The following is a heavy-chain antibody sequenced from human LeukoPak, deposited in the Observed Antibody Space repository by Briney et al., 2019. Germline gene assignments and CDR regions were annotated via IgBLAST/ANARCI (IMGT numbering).Heavy chain of an antibody. CDR2: ISSSSGTI. D-gene: IGHD2/OR15-2a*01. J-gene: IGHJ4*02. Sequence: GGSLRLSCAASGFDVSSHHMNWVRQAPGKGLEWVSYISSSSGTILYADSVKGRFTISRDNAKNSLYLQMNSLRAEDTAVYYCARGDYFDDSASPVDYWGQGTLVTVSS. CDR3: ARGDYFDDSASPVDY. V-gene: IGHV3-48*01. CDR1: GFDVSSHH.